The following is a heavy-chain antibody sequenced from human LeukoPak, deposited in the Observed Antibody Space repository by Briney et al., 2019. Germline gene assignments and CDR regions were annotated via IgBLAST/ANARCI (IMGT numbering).Heavy chain of an antibody. CDR3: ARGPRITLIRGGQWYYYMDV. D-gene: IGHD3-10*01. J-gene: IGHJ6*03. CDR2: INPKSGGT. CDR1: GYTFTSYD. V-gene: IGHV1-8*01. Sequence: ASVKVSCKASGYTFTSYDINWVRQATGQGLEWMGWINPKSGGTNYAQKFQGRVTMTRDTSTSTVYMELSSLRSEDTAVYYCARGPRITLIRGGQWYYYMDVWGKGTTVTISS.